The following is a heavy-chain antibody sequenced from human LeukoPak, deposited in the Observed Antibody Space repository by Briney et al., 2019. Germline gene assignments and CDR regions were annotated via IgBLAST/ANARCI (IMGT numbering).Heavy chain of an antibody. V-gene: IGHV1-2*02. J-gene: IGHJ5*02. D-gene: IGHD3-10*01. CDR3: ARPEGSYYYGPGVWFDP. CDR1: GYIFTGYY. CDR2: ISPKSGVT. Sequence: ASVKVSCQASGYIFTGYYMHWVRQAPGQGLEWMGWISPKSGVTNYAQKFQGRVTMTSDTSISTAYMELSRLTSDDTAVYYCARPEGSYYYGPGVWFDPWGQGTLVTVSS.